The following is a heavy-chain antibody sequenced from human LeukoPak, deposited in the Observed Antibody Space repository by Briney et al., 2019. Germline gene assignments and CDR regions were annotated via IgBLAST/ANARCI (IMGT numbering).Heavy chain of an antibody. CDR1: GFTVSNNY. V-gene: IGHV3-66*01. J-gene: IGHJ2*01. D-gene: IGHD1-1*01. Sequence: GGSLGLSCAASGFTVSNNYMGWVRQAPGKGLEWVSVLYSGGNTYYADSVKGRFIISRDNSKNTLYLQMNSLRAEDTAVYYCATSPATGNIYFDLWGRGTLVTASS. CDR2: LYSGGNT. CDR3: ATSPATGNIYFDL.